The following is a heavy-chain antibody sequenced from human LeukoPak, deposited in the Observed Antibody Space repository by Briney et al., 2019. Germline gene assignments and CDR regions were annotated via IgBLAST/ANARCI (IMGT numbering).Heavy chain of an antibody. CDR3: AKDPGSNSYGSFDN. Sequence: PGRSLRLSCAASGFTFSSYGMHWVRQAPGKGLEWVAVISYDGSNKYYADSVKGRFTISRDNSKNTLYLQMNSLRAEDTAIYYCAKDPGSNSYGSFDNWGQGTLVTVSS. V-gene: IGHV3-30*18. J-gene: IGHJ4*02. D-gene: IGHD5-18*01. CDR1: GFTFSSYG. CDR2: ISYDGSNK.